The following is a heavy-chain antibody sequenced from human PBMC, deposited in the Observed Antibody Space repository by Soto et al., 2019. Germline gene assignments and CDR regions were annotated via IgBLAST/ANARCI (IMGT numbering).Heavy chain of an antibody. V-gene: IGHV3-64*01. CDR1: GFTLSGYA. CDR2: ISSNGVGT. D-gene: IGHD6-6*01. CDR3: ARRARPDFYYMDV. J-gene: IGHJ6*03. Sequence: ESGGGLAQPGGSLRLSCAASGFTLSGYAMDWVRQAPGKGLEYVSGISSNGVGTYYANSVQGRFTISRDNSKNTEYLQMGSLRPEDMAVYYCARRARPDFYYMDVWGKGTTVTVSS.